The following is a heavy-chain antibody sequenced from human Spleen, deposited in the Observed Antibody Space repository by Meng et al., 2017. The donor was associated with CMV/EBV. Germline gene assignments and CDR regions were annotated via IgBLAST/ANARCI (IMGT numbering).Heavy chain of an antibody. V-gene: IGHV3-74*01. CDR1: GFTFSNYN. CDR2: INFDGAMT. D-gene: IGHD1-1*01. J-gene: IGHJ4*02. Sequence: GESLKISCAASGFTFSNYNMIWVRQAPGKGLEWVSRINFDGAMTTYADSVEGRFTVSRDNAKNTLYLQMNSLRVEDTAFYYCARDLSWNQIGYWGQGTLVTVSS. CDR3: ARDLSWNQIGY.